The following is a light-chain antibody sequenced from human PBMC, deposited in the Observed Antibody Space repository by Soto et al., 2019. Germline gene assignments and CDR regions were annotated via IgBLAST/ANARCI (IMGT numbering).Light chain of an antibody. CDR1: QSVSSSY. J-gene: IGKJ1*01. V-gene: IGKV3-20*01. Sequence: EVVLTQSPGTLSLSPGERATLSCRASQSVSSSYLAWYQHIPGQTPRLLIYGASSRATGIPDRFSGSGSGTDFTLTISRLEPEDFAVYYCQQHGSSPWMFGQGTKVDIK. CDR2: GAS. CDR3: QQHGSSPWM.